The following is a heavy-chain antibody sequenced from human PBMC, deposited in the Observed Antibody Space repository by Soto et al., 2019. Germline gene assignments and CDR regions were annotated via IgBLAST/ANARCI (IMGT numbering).Heavy chain of an antibody. CDR1: GGTFSSYT. CDR3: ARGRKVYWYFDL. J-gene: IGHJ2*01. V-gene: IGHV1-69*02. CDR2: IIPILGIA. Sequence: QVQLVQSGAEVKKPGSSVKVSCKASGGTFSSYTISWVRQSPGQGLEWMGRIIPILGIANYAQKFQGRVTITADKSTSTAYMELSSLRSEDTAVYYCARGRKVYWYFDLWGRGTLLTVSS.